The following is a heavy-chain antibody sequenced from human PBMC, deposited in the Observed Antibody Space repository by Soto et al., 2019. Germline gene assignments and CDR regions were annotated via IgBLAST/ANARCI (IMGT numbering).Heavy chain of an antibody. CDR1: GFTFSSYA. D-gene: IGHD2-21*02. J-gene: IGHJ3*02. CDR3: AKISSLGATMRVRVVVTAIRFESGGAFDI. V-gene: IGHV3-23*01. Sequence: GGSLRLSCAASGFTFSSYAMSWVRQAPGKGLEWVSAISGSGGSTYYADSVKGRFTISRDNSKNTLYLQMNSLRAEDTAVYYCAKISSLGATMRVRVVVTAIRFESGGAFDIWGQGTMVTVS. CDR2: ISGSGGST.